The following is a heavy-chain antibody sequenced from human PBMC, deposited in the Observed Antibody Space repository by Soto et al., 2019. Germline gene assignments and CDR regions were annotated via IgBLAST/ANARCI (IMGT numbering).Heavy chain of an antibody. D-gene: IGHD3-10*01. CDR3: AREQYYYRSGMYYFDY. CDR2: IYYSGST. V-gene: IGHV4-31*03. Sequence: SETLSLTCTVSGGSISSGGYHWSWIRQHPGKGLEWIGYIYYSGSTYYNPSLKSRVTISVDTSKNQFSLKLSSVTAADTAVYYCAREQYYYRSGMYYFDYWGQGTLVTVSS. J-gene: IGHJ4*02. CDR1: GGSISSGGYH.